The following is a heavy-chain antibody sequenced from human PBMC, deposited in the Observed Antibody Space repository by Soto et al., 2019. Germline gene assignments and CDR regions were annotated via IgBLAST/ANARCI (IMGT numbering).Heavy chain of an antibody. CDR1: GFTFSSSS. CDR2: IWYDGSNK. V-gene: IGHV3-33*01. CDR3: ARETAQQYNWLDT. J-gene: IGHJ5*02. D-gene: IGHD4-4*01. Sequence: PXGSLSLCRSAAGFTFSSSSLHWVRQAPGKGLEWVAVIWYDGSNKYYADSVKGRFTISRDNSKNTLYLQMNSLRAEDTAVYYCARETAQQYNWLDTGGPGTLVTVS.